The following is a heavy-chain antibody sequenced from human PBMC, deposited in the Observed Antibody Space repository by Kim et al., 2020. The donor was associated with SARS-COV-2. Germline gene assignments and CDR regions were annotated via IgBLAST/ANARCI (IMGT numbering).Heavy chain of an antibody. Sequence: ASVKVSCKASGYTFTSYYMHWVRQAPGQGLEWMGIINPSGGSTSYAQKFQGRVTMTRDTSTSTVYMELSSLRSEDTAVYYCARFPAISDSSGYFSGCNAFDIWGQGTMVTVSS. CDR1: GYTFTSYY. J-gene: IGHJ3*02. V-gene: IGHV1-46*01. CDR2: INPSGGST. D-gene: IGHD3-22*01. CDR3: ARFPAISDSSGYFSGCNAFDI.